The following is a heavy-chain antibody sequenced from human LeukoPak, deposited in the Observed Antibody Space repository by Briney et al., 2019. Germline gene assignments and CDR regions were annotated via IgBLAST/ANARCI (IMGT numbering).Heavy chain of an antibody. V-gene: IGHV3-23*01. J-gene: IGHJ4*02. Sequence: GSLRLSCATSGFIFSNYAMSWVRRAPGKGLEWVSAISASGGRTYYADSVKGRFTISRDNSKDTLYMQMNSLRAEDTAVYYCAKDFFLAPRYTPDYWGQGTLVTVSS. D-gene: IGHD2-2*02. CDR1: GFIFSNYA. CDR2: ISASGGRT. CDR3: AKDFFLAPRYTPDY.